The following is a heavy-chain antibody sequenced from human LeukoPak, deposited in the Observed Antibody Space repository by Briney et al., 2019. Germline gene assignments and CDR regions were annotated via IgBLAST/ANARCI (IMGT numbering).Heavy chain of an antibody. V-gene: IGHV3-30*02. Sequence: GGSLRLSCATSEFSFSSHGMHWARQAPGKGLEWVAFEQKDGSYKKYADSVKGRFTISRDNSKNTLYLQMSSLRVEDTAVYYCANIPNSFVPDYWGQGSLVTVSS. CDR3: ANIPNSFVPDY. D-gene: IGHD3-16*01. CDR1: EFSFSSHG. CDR2: EQKDGSYK. J-gene: IGHJ4*02.